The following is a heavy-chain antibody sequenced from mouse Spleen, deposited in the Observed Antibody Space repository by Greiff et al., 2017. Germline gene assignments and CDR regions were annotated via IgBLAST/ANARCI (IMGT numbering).Heavy chain of an antibody. J-gene: IGHJ1*01. V-gene: IGHV1-19*01. D-gene: IGHD4-1*01. Sequence: VQLQQSGPVLVKPGASVKMSCKASGYTFTDYYMNWVKQSHGKSLEWIGVINPYNGGTSYNQKFKGKATLTVDKSSSTAYMELNSLTSEDSAVYYCARGWDGYFDVWGAGTTVTVSS. CDR3: ARGWDGYFDV. CDR2: INPYNGGT. CDR1: GYTFTDYY.